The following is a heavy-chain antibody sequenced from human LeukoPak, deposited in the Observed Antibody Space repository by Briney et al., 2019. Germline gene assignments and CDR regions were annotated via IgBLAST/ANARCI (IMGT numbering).Heavy chain of an antibody. V-gene: IGHV3-74*01. Sequence: GGSLRLSYAASGFPLRSYRVHDLRQAPGKGLVWVSRINSYGSGTSYADSVKGRFTISRDNAQNTVYLQMNSLSAEDTAVYYCARDLPDYWGQGTLVTVSS. J-gene: IGHJ4*02. CDR1: GFPLRSYR. CDR2: INSYGSGT. CDR3: ARDLPDY.